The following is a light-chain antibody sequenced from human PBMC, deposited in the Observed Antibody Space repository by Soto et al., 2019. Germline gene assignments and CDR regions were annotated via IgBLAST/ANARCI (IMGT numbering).Light chain of an antibody. J-gene: IGKJ1*01. V-gene: IGKV3-15*01. CDR2: GAS. Sequence: EIVMTQSPATLSVSPGERATLSCRASQSVSSNLAWYQQKPGQAPRLLIYGASTRATGIPARFSGSGSGTDFTLTISGLEPADLGVYYCQQRHNWPITFGQGTKVDIK. CDR1: QSVSSN. CDR3: QQRHNWPIT.